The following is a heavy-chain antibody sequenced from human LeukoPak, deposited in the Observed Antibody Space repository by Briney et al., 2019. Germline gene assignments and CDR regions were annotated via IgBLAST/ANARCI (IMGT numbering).Heavy chain of an antibody. CDR2: INSDGKTT. Sequence: GGSLRLSCAASGFTFSTYWMYWVRQAPGKGLVWVSRINSDGKTTNYADSVKGRFTISRDNAKNTLYLQMNSLRAEDTAVYYCTRDITLTRGGRSDYWGQGTLVTVSA. CDR3: TRDITLTRGGRSDY. D-gene: IGHD3-10*01. J-gene: IGHJ4*02. CDR1: GFTFSTYW. V-gene: IGHV3-74*01.